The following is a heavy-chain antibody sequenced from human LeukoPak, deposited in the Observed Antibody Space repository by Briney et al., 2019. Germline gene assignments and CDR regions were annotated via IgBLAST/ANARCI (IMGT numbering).Heavy chain of an antibody. CDR1: GGSFSGYY. D-gene: IGHD3-9*01. J-gene: IGHJ4*02. CDR2: INRSGST. CDR3: ARGRSGIRYFDWLLRYFDY. Sequence: KTSETLSLTCAVYGGSFSGYYWSWIRQPPGKGLDWIGEINRSGSTNYNPSLKSRVTISVDTSKNQFSLKLSSVTAADTAVYYCARGRSGIRYFDWLLRYFDYWGQGTLVTVSS. V-gene: IGHV4-34*01.